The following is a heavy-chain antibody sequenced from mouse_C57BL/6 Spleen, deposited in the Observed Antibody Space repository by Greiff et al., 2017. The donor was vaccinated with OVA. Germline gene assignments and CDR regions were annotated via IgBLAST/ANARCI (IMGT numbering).Heavy chain of an antibody. Sequence: EVMLVESGGGLVKPGGSLKLSCAASGFTFSSYTMSWVRQTPEKRLEWVATISGGGGNTYYPDSVKGRFTISRDNAKNTLYLQMSSLRSEDTALYYCARQGGQWETYYDYWGQGTTLTVST. CDR2: ISGGGGNT. CDR1: GFTFSSYT. V-gene: IGHV5-9*01. CDR3: ARQGGQWETYYDY. D-gene: IGHD6-1*01. J-gene: IGHJ2*01.